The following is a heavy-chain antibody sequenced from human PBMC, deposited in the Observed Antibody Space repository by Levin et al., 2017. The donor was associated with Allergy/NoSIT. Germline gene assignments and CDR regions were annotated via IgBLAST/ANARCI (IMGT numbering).Heavy chain of an antibody. CDR2: ISYSGST. V-gene: IGHV4-59*01. CDR3: ARNYDFWSGYSFGGFDI. Sequence: PSQTLSLPCTVSCGSISSYYWSWIRQPPGKGLEWIGYISYSGSTNYNPSLKSRVTISVDTSKNQFSLKLSSVTAADTAVYYCARNYDFWSGYSFGGFDIWGQGTMVTVSS. CDR1: CGSISSYY. J-gene: IGHJ3*02. D-gene: IGHD3-3*01.